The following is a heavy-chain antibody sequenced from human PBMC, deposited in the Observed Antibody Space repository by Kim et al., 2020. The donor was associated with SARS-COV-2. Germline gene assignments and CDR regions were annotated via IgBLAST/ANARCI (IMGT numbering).Heavy chain of an antibody. Sequence: GGSLRLSCAASGFTFSNAWMSWVRQAPGKGLEWVGRIKSKTDGGTTDYAAPVKGRFTISRDDSKNTLYLQMNSLKTEDTAVYYCTTYDYVWGSYRIQAFDIWGQRTMVSVSS. V-gene: IGHV3-15*01. CDR3: TTYDYVWGSYRIQAFDI. CDR1: GFTFSNAW. J-gene: IGHJ3*02. D-gene: IGHD3-16*02. CDR2: IKSKTDGGTT.